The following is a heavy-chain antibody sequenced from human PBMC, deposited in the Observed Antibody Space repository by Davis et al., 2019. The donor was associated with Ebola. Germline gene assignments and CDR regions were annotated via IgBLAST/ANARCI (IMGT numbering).Heavy chain of an antibody. Sequence: SVKVSCKASGYTFTSYGISWVRQAPGQGLEWMGGIIPIFGTANYAQKFQGRVTITADESTSTAYMELSSLRSEDTAVYYCARAVLRYFDWLPKAPDAFDIWGQGTMVTVSS. CDR3: ARAVLRYFDWLPKAPDAFDI. CDR2: IIPIFGTA. D-gene: IGHD3-9*01. V-gene: IGHV1-69*13. J-gene: IGHJ3*02. CDR1: GYTFTSYG.